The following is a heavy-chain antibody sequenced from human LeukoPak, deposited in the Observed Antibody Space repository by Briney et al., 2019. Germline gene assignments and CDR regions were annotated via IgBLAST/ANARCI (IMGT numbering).Heavy chain of an antibody. J-gene: IGHJ4*02. CDR1: GGSISSYY. Sequence: SETLSLTCTVSGGSISSYYWSWIRQPAGKGLEWIGRIYTSGSTNYNPSLKSRVTMSVDTSKNQFSLKLSSVTAADTAVYYCARDHDVVVPAAIPSRGDYWGQGTLVTVSS. D-gene: IGHD2-2*02. V-gene: IGHV4-4*07. CDR2: IYTSGST. CDR3: ARDHDVVVPAAIPSRGDY.